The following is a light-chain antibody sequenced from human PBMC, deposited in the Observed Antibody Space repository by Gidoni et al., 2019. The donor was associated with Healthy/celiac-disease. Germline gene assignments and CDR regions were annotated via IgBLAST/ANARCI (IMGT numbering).Light chain of an antibody. Sequence: EIVMTHSPATLSVSPGERATLSCRARQCVSSNLAWYQQKPGQAPRLLIYGASTRATGIPARFSGSGSGTEFTLTISSLQSEDFAVYYCQQYNNWPQRTFGQGTKVEIK. CDR2: GAS. CDR1: QCVSSN. V-gene: IGKV3-15*01. CDR3: QQYNNWPQRT. J-gene: IGKJ1*01.